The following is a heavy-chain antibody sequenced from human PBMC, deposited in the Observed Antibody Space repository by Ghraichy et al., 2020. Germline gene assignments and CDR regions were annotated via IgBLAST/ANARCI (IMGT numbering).Heavy chain of an antibody. CDR1: GYTFTSYY. CDR3: YTINRRPYYGMDV. Sequence: ASVKVSCKASGYTFTSYYMHWVRQAPGQGLEWMGIINPSGGSTSYAQKFQGRVTMTRDTSTSTVYMELSSLRSEDTAVYYCYTINRRPYYGMDVWGQGTTVTVSS. CDR2: INPSGGST. J-gene: IGHJ6*02. D-gene: IGHD2/OR15-2a*01. V-gene: IGHV1-46*01.